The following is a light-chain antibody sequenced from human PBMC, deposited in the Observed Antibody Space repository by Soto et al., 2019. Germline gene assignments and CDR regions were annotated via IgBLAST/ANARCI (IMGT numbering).Light chain of an antibody. V-gene: IGKV3-15*01. J-gene: IGKJ1*01. CDR1: QSVSSN. CDR2: GAS. CDR3: QQYNNWLWT. Sequence: EIVITQSPATLSVSPGERATLSCRASQSVSSNLAWYQQKPGQAPRLLIYGASTRATGIPARFSGSGSGTEFTLTISSLQSEDFAVYYCQQYNNWLWTFGQGTK.